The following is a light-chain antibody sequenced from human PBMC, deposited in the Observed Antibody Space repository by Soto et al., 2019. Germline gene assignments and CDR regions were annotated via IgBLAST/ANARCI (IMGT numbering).Light chain of an antibody. V-gene: IGKV1-17*03. CDR2: SAS. Sequence: DIQMTQSPSAMSASVGDRVTITCRASQGIGNHLAWFQQKPGEVPKRLIYSASSLQSGVPSRFSGSGSGTEFTLTISSLQPEDFGTYYCLQHNSYPRTFGQGTKWIS. CDR1: QGIGNH. CDR3: LQHNSYPRT. J-gene: IGKJ1*01.